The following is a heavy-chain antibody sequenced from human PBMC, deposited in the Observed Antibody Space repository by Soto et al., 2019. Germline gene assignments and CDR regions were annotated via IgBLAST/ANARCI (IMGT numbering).Heavy chain of an antibody. CDR2: ISAYNGNT. V-gene: IGHV1-18*01. J-gene: IGHJ5*01. CDR1: GYTFPSYG. D-gene: IGHD5-18*01. CDR3: AIDRRGYRYWQCFDF. Sequence: ASGKGSCKASGYTFPSYGISWVRQAPGQGLEEMGWISAYNGNTNYAQKLQGRVTMTTDTSTSTAYMELRSLRSDDTAVYYCAIDRRGYRYWQCFDFRRKRTLLPVSP.